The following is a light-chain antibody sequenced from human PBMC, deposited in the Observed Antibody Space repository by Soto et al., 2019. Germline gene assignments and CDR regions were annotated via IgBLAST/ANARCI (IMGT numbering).Light chain of an antibody. CDR1: QIVSSSY. J-gene: IGKJ2*01. CDR3: QHYGNSLTYT. Sequence: EIVLTQSPGTLSLSPGERATLSCRANQIVSSSYLAWYQQKPGQAPRLLIYGASHRAAGIPDRFSGSGSGTDFTLTISRLEPEDFEMYYCQHYGNSLTYTFGQGTKLEIK. CDR2: GAS. V-gene: IGKV3-20*01.